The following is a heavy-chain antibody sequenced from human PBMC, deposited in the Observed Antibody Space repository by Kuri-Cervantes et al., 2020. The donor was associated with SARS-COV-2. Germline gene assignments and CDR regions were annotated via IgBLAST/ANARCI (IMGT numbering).Heavy chain of an antibody. CDR1: GGTFSSYA. Sequence: PVKVSCKASGGTFSSYAISWVRQAPGQGLEWMGGIIPIFGTANYAQKFQGRVTITADKSTSTAYMELSSLRSEDTAVYYCARGGEMATITPTFDYWGQGTLVTVSS. CDR2: IIPIFGTA. J-gene: IGHJ4*02. V-gene: IGHV1-69*06. D-gene: IGHD5-24*01. CDR3: ARGGEMATITPTFDY.